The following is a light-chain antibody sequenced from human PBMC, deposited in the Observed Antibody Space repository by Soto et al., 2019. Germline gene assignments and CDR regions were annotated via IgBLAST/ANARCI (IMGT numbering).Light chain of an antibody. CDR2: RNN. CDR1: SSNIGSNY. J-gene: IGLJ2*01. Sequence: QSVLTQPPSAYGTPGQRVTISCSGSSSNIGSNYVYWYQQLPGTAPKLLIYRNNQRPSGVPDRFSGSKSGTSASLAISGLRSEDEADYYCAAWDDSLGGVVFGGWTKLAVL. CDR3: AAWDDSLGGVV. V-gene: IGLV1-47*01.